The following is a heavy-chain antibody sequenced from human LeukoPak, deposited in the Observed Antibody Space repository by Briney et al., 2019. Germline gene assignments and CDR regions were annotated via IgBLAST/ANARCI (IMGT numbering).Heavy chain of an antibody. J-gene: IGHJ4*02. CDR1: GGSISSGGYY. D-gene: IGHD5-12*01. Sequence: SETLSLTCTVSGGSISSGGYYWSWFRQHPGKGLEWIGYIYYSGSTYYNPSLKSRVTISVDTSKNQLSLKLSSVTAADTAVYYCATERTGYDFIFWGQGTLVTVSS. CDR2: IYYSGST. CDR3: ATERTGYDFIF. V-gene: IGHV4-31*03.